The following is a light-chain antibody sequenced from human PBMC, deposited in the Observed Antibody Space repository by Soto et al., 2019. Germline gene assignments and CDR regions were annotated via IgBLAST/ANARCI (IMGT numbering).Light chain of an antibody. J-gene: IGKJ1*01. V-gene: IGKV3-20*01. CDR2: AAS. CDR1: QSVSSGS. Sequence: EIVLTQSPGALSLSPGERATLSCRASQSVSSGSLAWYQQKPGQAPRLLIYAASARATGIPDRFSGSGSGTDFTFTVSRLEPEDFAVYYCQQYHNSPRTFGQGTKVDIK. CDR3: QQYHNSPRT.